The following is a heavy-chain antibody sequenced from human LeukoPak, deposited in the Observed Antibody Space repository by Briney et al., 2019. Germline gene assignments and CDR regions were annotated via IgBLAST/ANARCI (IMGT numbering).Heavy chain of an antibody. CDR2: INPNSGGT. D-gene: IGHD6-13*01. CDR1: GYTFTDYY. V-gene: IGHV1-2*02. J-gene: IGHJ3*02. CDR3: ARFHISSSWYGGSFDI. Sequence: ASVKVSCKASGYTFTDYYMHWVRQAPGQGLEWMGWINPNSGGTNYAQKFQGRVTMTRDTSIRTAYMELSRLRSDDTAVYYCARFHISSSWYGGSFDIWGQGTMVTVSS.